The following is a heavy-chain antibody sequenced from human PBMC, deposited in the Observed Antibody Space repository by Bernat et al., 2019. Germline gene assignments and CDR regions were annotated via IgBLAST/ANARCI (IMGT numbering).Heavy chain of an antibody. Sequence: QVQLVESGGGVVQPGRSLRLSCAASGFTFSSYGMHWVRQAPCKGLEWVAVIWYDGIKKYYADSVKGRFTISGENSKNTMYVQKNILRAEDTVVYYCARSREVAGTRGYYYYYGMDVWGQGTTVNVSS. J-gene: IGHJ6*02. V-gene: IGHV3-33*01. CDR2: IWYDGIKK. CDR3: ARSREVAGTRGYYYYYGMDV. D-gene: IGHD6-19*01. CDR1: GFTFSSYG.